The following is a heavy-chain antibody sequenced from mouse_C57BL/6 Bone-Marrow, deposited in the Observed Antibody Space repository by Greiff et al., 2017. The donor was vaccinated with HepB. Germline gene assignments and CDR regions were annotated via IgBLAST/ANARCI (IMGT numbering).Heavy chain of an antibody. Sequence: EVKLQESGPGLVKPSQSLSLTCSVTGYSITSGYYWNWIRQFPGNKLEWMGYISYDGSNNYNPSLKNRISITRDTSKHQFFLKLNSVTTEDTATYYCAREGGDRYYAMDYWGQGTSVTVSS. CDR1: GYSITSGYY. V-gene: IGHV3-6*01. CDR3: AREGGDRYYAMDY. CDR2: ISYDGSN. D-gene: IGHD3-3*01. J-gene: IGHJ4*01.